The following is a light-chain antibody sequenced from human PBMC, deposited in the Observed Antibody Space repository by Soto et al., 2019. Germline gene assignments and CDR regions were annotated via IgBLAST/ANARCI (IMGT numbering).Light chain of an antibody. CDR2: TAS. Sequence: DIQMTQSPSTLSASVGDRVTITCRASQSISTWLAWYQQKPGKAPKLLIYTASNLEGGVPSRFSGRGSGTEFTLTISSLQPDDFATYYCQQYNSAWTFGQGTKVELK. CDR3: QQYNSAWT. CDR1: QSISTW. V-gene: IGKV1-5*03. J-gene: IGKJ1*01.